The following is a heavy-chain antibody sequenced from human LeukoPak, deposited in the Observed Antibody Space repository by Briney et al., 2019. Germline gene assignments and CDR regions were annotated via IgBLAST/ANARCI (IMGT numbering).Heavy chain of an antibody. CDR3: AKDAGWTATHGFDI. D-gene: IGHD2-21*02. CDR1: GFTFSSYP. Sequence: GGSLNLSCAASGFTFSSYPMSWVRQAPGKGLNWVSGVIGSGGTTYYADSVKGRFTISRDNSKNTLYLQMNSLRAEDTAVYYCAKDAGWTATHGFDIWGQGTMVTVSS. V-gene: IGHV3-23*01. J-gene: IGHJ3*02. CDR2: VIGSGGTT.